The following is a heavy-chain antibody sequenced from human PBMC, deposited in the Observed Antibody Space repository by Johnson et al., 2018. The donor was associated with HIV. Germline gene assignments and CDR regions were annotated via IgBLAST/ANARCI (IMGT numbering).Heavy chain of an antibody. D-gene: IGHD6-6*01. Sequence: VQLVESGGGLVQPGGSLRLSCAASGFTFSSYDMHWVRQATGKGLEWVSAIGTAGDTYYPGSVKGRFTISRENAKNSLYLQMNSLRAGDTAVYYCARGGIAARIDAFDIWGQGTMVTVS. V-gene: IGHV3-13*01. J-gene: IGHJ3*02. CDR1: GFTFSSYD. CDR3: ARGGIAARIDAFDI. CDR2: IGTAGDT.